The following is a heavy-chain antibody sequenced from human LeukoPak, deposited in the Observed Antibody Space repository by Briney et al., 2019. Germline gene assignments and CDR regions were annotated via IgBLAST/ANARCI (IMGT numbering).Heavy chain of an antibody. V-gene: IGHV1-2*02. CDR2: INPNSGGT. CDR3: ARGFPPRRYYDSSGYYSYYFDY. D-gene: IGHD3-22*01. J-gene: IGHJ4*02. Sequence: GASVKVSCKASGYTFTGYYMHWVRQAPGQGLEWMGWINPNSGGTNYAQKFQGRVTMTRDTSISTAYMELRSLRSDDTAMYYCARGFPPRRYYDSSGYYSYYFDYWGQGTLVTVSS. CDR1: GYTFTGYY.